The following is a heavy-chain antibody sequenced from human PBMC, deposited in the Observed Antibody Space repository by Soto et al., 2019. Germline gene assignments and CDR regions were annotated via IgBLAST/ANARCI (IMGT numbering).Heavy chain of an antibody. J-gene: IGHJ4*02. CDR2: ISSSSSYI. V-gene: IGHV3-21*01. Sequence: EVPLVESGGGLVKPGGSLRLSCAASGFTFSSYSMNWVRQAPGKGLEWVSSISSSSSYIYYADSVKGRFTISRDNAKNSLYLQMNSLRAEDTAVYYCARDSGGSGLFDWWGQGTLVTVSS. CDR3: ARDSGGSGLFDW. D-gene: IGHD2-15*01. CDR1: GFTFSSYS.